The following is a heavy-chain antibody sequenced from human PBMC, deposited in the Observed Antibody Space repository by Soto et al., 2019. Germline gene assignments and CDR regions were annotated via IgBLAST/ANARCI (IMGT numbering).Heavy chain of an antibody. V-gene: IGHV4-4*07. J-gene: IGHJ6*02. CDR2: IFSSGST. CDR3: ARYCSSTSCYGDYYYGMDV. CDR1: GGSINTFY. Sequence: PSETLSLTCTVSGGSINTFYWSWVRQPAGKGLAWIGRIFSSGSTSFNPSLKSRVTISVDTSKNQFSLKLSSVTAADTAVYYCARYCSSTSCYGDYYYGMDVWGQGTTVTVSS. D-gene: IGHD2-2*01.